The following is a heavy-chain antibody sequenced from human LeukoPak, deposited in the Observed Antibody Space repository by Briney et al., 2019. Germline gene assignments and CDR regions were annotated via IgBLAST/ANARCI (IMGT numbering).Heavy chain of an antibody. CDR1: GGSISRSNW. J-gene: IGHJ1*01. CDR2: IYQSGST. D-gene: IGHD6-19*01. CDR3: ARGVGSSGPLPTEYFQH. Sequence: PSGTLSLTCAASGGSISRSNWCIWVRQPPGKGLEWIGEIYQSGSTNYNPSLKSRVTISVDKSKNQFSLKLTSVTAADTAVYYCARGVGSSGPLPTEYFQHWGQGTLVTVSS. V-gene: IGHV4-4*02.